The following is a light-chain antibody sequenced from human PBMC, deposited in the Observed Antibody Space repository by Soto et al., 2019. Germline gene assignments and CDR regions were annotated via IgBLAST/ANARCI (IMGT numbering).Light chain of an antibody. CDR2: EVS. Sequence: QSALTQPASVSGSPGQSITISCTGTSSDVGGYNYVSWYQQHPGKAPKLMIHEVSNRPSGVSNRFSGSKSGNTASLTISGLQAEDEADYYCSSYTSTDTYVSGTGTKVTVL. CDR3: SSYTSTDTYV. V-gene: IGLV2-14*01. CDR1: SSDVGGYNY. J-gene: IGLJ1*01.